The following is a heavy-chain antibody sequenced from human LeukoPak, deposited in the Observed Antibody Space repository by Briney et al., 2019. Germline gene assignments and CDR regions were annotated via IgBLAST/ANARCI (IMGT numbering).Heavy chain of an antibody. CDR2: INPNSGDT. Sequence: GASVKVSCKASGYTFTRYYMHWVRQVPGQGLGWMGWINPNSGDTNYAQKLQGRVTMTRDTSISTAYMELSRLRSHDTAVYYCARESCSGGSCYPDFDYWGQGTLVTVPS. J-gene: IGHJ4*02. CDR1: GYTFTRYY. D-gene: IGHD2-15*01. V-gene: IGHV1-2*02. CDR3: ARESCSGGSCYPDFDY.